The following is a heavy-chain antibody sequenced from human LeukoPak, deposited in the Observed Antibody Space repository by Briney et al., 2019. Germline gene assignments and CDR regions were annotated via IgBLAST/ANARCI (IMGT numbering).Heavy chain of an antibody. V-gene: IGHV1-2*04. CDR3: ARSLWPLVGVQNDRQTGIYYGMDA. J-gene: IGHJ6*02. CDR1: GYTFTGYY. CDR2: INPNSGGT. Sequence: ASVKVSCKASGYTFTGYYMHWVRQAPGQGLEWMGWINPNSGGTNYAQKFQGWVTMTRDTSISTAYMELSRLRSDDTAVYYCARSLWPLVGVQNDRQTGIYYGMDAWGQGTTVTVSS. D-gene: IGHD5-18*01.